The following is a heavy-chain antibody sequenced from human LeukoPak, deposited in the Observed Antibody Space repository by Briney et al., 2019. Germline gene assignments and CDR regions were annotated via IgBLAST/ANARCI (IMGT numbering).Heavy chain of an antibody. V-gene: IGHV3-7*03. CDR3: ASDMYYDILTGYYYYYGMDV. J-gene: IGHJ6*04. CDR1: GFTFSSYW. CDR2: IKQDGSEK. Sequence: GGSLRLSCAASGFTFSSYWMSWVRQAPGKGLEWVANIKQDGSEKYYVDSVKGRFTISRDNAKNSLYLQMNSLRAEDTAVYYCASDMYYDILTGYYYYYGMDVGGKGTTVTVSS. D-gene: IGHD3-9*01.